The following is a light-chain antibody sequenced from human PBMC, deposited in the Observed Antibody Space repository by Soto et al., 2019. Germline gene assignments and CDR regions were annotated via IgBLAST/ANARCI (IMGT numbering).Light chain of an antibody. V-gene: IGKV3-20*01. CDR2: GAS. CDR3: QQYGSSPYT. J-gene: IGKJ2*01. Sequence: EIVLTQSPGTLSLSPGERATLSCRASQSVTSTYLAWYQQKPGQAPRLLIFGASRRATGFPDRFSGSGSGTDFTLTISRLEPEYYAVYYCQQYGSSPYTFGQGTKLEIK. CDR1: QSVTSTY.